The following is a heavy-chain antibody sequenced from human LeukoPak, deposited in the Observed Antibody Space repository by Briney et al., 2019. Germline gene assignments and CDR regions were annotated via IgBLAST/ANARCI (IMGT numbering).Heavy chain of an antibody. CDR2: IYYSGSN. CDR1: GGSITNYY. CDR3: ARVASGSSSDFDY. D-gene: IGHD1-26*01. Sequence: SETLSLTCTVSGGSITNYYWSWIRQPPGKGLEWIGYIYYSGSNNYNPCFKSRVTTSVDTSKNQFSLKLSSVTAADTAVYYCARVASGSSSDFDYWAQGPLVPVPS. J-gene: IGHJ4*02. V-gene: IGHV4-59*01.